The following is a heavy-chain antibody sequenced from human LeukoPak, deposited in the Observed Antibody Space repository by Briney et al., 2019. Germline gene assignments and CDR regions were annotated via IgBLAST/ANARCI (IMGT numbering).Heavy chain of an antibody. CDR3: ARSMVRGVKFWFDP. CDR2: IYPGDSDT. D-gene: IGHD3-10*01. J-gene: IGHJ5*02. V-gene: IGHV5-51*01. CDR1: GYSFTSYW. Sequence: GASLHISCKGSGYSFTSYWIGWVRPTPGKGLEWKGIIYPGDSDTRYSPSFQGQVTISADKSISTAYLQWSSLKASDTAMYYCARSMVRGVKFWFDPWGQGTLVTVSS.